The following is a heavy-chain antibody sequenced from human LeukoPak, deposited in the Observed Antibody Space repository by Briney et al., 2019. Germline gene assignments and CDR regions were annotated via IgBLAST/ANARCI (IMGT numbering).Heavy chain of an antibody. CDR2: INPNSGAT. CDR1: GYTYTGYH. Sequence: ASVKVSCKASGYTYTGYHIHWVRQAPGQGLDWMGWINPNSGATNYAQKFQGRVTMTRDTSISTAYMALSGLRSDDTAVYYCAGPWDQVGFDPWGQGTLVSVSS. CDR3: AGPWDQVGFDP. D-gene: IGHD1-26*01. J-gene: IGHJ5*02. V-gene: IGHV1-2*02.